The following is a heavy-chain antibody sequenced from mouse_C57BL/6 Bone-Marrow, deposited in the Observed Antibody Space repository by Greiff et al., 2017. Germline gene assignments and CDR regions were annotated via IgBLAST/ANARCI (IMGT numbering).Heavy chain of an antibody. Sequence: QVQLQQPGAELVKPGASVKLSCKASGYTFTSYWMHWVKQRPGQGLEWIGMIHPNSGSTNYNEKFKSKATLTVDKSSSTAYMQLSSLTSEDSAVYDCARPGYYGSSRYYFDYWGQGTTLTVSS. D-gene: IGHD1-1*01. J-gene: IGHJ2*01. CDR1: GYTFTSYW. CDR2: IHPNSGST. V-gene: IGHV1-64*01. CDR3: ARPGYYGSSRYYFDY.